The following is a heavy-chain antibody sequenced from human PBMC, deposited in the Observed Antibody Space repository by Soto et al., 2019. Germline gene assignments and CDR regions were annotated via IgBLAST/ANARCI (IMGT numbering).Heavy chain of an antibody. Sequence: PSETLSLTCTVSGGSISSGGYYWSWIRQHPGKGLEWIGYIYCSGSTYYNPSLKSRVTISVDTSKNQFSLKLSSVTAADTAVYYCASSYDSSGSEGYDAFDIWGQGTMVTVSS. D-gene: IGHD3-22*01. V-gene: IGHV4-31*03. CDR3: ASSYDSSGSEGYDAFDI. CDR2: IYCSGST. J-gene: IGHJ3*02. CDR1: GGSISSGGYY.